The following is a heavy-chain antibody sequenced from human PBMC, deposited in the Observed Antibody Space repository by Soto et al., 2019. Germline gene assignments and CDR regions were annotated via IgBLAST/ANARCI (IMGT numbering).Heavy chain of an antibody. CDR2: ISAYNGNT. V-gene: IGHV1-18*04. Sequence: CRASDHTCTSYAASWVGQAPVQGKKWMGWISAYNGNTNYAQKLQGRVTMTTDTSTSTAYMELRSLRSDDTAVYYCARDIFCGGSCYLAHGMDVRGQGTTVTVSS. D-gene: IGHD2-15*01. CDR1: DHTCTSYA. J-gene: IGHJ6*02. CDR3: ARDIFCGGSCYLAHGMDV.